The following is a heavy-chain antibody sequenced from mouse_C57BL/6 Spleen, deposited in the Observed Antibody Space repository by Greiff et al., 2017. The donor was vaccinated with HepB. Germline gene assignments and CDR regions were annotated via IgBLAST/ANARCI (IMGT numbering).Heavy chain of an antibody. D-gene: IGHD1-1*01. CDR3: ARGYGSSSYYYAMDY. CDR2: INPNNGGT. Sequence: EVKLVESGPELVKPGASVKMSCKASGYTFTDYNMHWVKQSHGKSLEWIGYINPNNGGTSYNQKFKGKATLTVNKSSSTAYMELRSLTSEDSAVYYCARGYGSSSYYYAMDYWGQGTSVTVSS. J-gene: IGHJ4*01. CDR1: GYTFTDYN. V-gene: IGHV1-22*01.